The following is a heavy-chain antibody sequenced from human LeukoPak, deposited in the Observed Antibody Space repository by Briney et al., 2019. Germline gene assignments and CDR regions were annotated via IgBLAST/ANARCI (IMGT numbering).Heavy chain of an antibody. V-gene: IGHV5-51*01. J-gene: IGHJ4*02. D-gene: IGHD2-8*02. CDR2: IYPGDSDT. Sequence: GESLKISCKGSGYSFTTYWIGWGRQMPGKGLEWMGIIYPGDSDTRYSPSFQGQVTISADKSISTAYLQWSSLKASDTAMYYCARHLVEPTTEIDYWGQGTLVTVSS. CDR3: ARHLVEPTTEIDY. CDR1: GYSFTTYW.